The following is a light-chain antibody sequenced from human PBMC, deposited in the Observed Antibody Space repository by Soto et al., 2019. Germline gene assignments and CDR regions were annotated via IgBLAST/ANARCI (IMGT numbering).Light chain of an antibody. CDR3: CSYTSPSTHV. CDR2: EVS. V-gene: IGLV2-14*01. CDR1: SSDVGGYNY. Sequence: QSVLTQPASVSGSPAQSITISCTGTSSDVGGYNYVSWYQHHPCKAPKLIIYEVSYRPSGVSNRFSGSKSGNTASLTISGLQADDEADYYCCSYTSPSTHVFGTGTKVPVL. J-gene: IGLJ1*01.